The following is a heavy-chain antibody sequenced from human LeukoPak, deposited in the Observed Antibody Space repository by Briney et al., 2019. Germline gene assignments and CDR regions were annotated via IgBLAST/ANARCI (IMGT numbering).Heavy chain of an antibody. CDR2: ISSSGSTI. D-gene: IGHD5-18*01. Sequence: GGSLSLSCAASGFTFSSYEMNWVRQAPGKGLEWVSYISSSGSTIYYVHSVKGRFTTARDNAKNSLYLQMNSLRAEDPAAYYCAREDTPMHWNYWGQGALVTVSS. J-gene: IGHJ4*02. CDR1: GFTFSSYE. CDR3: AREDTPMHWNY. V-gene: IGHV3-48*03.